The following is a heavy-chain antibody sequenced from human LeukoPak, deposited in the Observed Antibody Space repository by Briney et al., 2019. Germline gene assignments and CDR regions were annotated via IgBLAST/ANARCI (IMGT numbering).Heavy chain of an antibody. CDR3: AKARVNYYVSSGHSP. V-gene: IGHV3-23*01. CDR2: ISHSGGRT. D-gene: IGHD3-22*01. J-gene: IGHJ5*02. Sequence: GGSLRLSCAASGFTFNSYVMSWVRQAPGKGLEWVSGISHSGGRTDYADSVKGRFTISRDNSKNTLYLQMNSLRADDTAVYYCAKARVNYYVSSGHSPWGQGTLVTVSS. CDR1: GFTFNSYV.